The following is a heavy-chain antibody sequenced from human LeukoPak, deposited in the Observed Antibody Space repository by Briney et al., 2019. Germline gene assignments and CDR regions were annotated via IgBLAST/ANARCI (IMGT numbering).Heavy chain of an antibody. V-gene: IGHV3-7*01. J-gene: IGHJ6*02. CDR3: ARCTAMVSNYYYGMGV. CDR1: GFTFSSYW. CDR2: IKQDGSEK. D-gene: IGHD5-18*01. Sequence: PGGSLRLSCAASGFTFSSYWMSWVRQAPGKGLEWVANIKQDGSEKYYVDSVKGRFTISRDNAKNSLYLQMNSLRAEDTAVYYCARCTAMVSNYYYGMGVWGQGTTVTVSS.